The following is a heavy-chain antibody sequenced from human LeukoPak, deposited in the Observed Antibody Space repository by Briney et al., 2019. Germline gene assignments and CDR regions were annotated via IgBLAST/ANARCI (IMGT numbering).Heavy chain of an antibody. Sequence: GASVKVSCKASGYTFTSYGISWVRQAPGQGLEWMGWISAYNGNTNYAQKLQGRVTMTTDTSTSTAYMELRSLRSDDTAVYYCARAWGDYDSQDSYFDYWGQGTLVTVSS. CDR2: ISAYNGNT. J-gene: IGHJ4*02. CDR3: ARAWGDYDSQDSYFDY. CDR1: GYTFTSYG. V-gene: IGHV1-18*01. D-gene: IGHD3-22*01.